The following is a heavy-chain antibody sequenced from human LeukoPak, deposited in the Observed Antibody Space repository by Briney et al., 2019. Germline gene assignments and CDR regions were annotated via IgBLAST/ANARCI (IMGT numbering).Heavy chain of an antibody. V-gene: IGHV3-30*02. CDR1: GSTFSHYG. CDR2: IRYDESDK. Sequence: GGSLRLSCATSGSTFSHYGMHWVRQAPGRGLDWVAHIRYDESDKYYADSVKGRFTISRDISKNTVYLQMNSLRVEDTAVYYCAKDFNWAFDYWGQGTLVTVSS. D-gene: IGHD1-1*01. J-gene: IGHJ4*02. CDR3: AKDFNWAFDY.